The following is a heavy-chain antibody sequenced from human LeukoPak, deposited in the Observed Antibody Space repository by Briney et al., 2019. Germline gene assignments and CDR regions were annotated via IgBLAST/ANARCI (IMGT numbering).Heavy chain of an antibody. V-gene: IGHV3-21*01. CDR1: GFTFSSYS. Sequence: GGSLRLSCAASGFTFSSYSMNWVRQAPGKGLEWVSSISSSSSYIYYADSVKGRYTISRDNAKNSLYLQMNSLRAEDTAVYYCARVDYSSSQLDYWGQGTLVTVSS. CDR2: ISSSSSYI. CDR3: ARVDYSSSQLDY. J-gene: IGHJ4*02. D-gene: IGHD6-6*01.